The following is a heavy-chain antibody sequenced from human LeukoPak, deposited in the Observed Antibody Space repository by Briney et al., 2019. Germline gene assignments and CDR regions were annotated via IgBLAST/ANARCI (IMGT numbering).Heavy chain of an antibody. Sequence: ASVKVSCKASGYAFTGYYMHWVRQAPGQGLEWMGWINPNSGGTNYAQEFQGRVTMTRDTSISTAYMELSRLRSDDTAVYYCARDGELHILDYWGQGTLVTVSS. J-gene: IGHJ4*02. CDR1: GYAFTGYY. CDR3: ARDGELHILDY. CDR2: INPNSGGT. V-gene: IGHV1-2*02. D-gene: IGHD1-26*01.